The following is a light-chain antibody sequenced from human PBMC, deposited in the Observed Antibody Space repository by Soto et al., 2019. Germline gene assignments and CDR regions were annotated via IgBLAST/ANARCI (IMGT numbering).Light chain of an antibody. V-gene: IGLV2-8*01. Sequence: QSVLTQPPSASGSPGQSVTITCSGTSSDVGEENYVSWYQQHPGKVPRLLIYGNNNRPSGVPDRFSGSKSGTSASLAITGLQAEDEADYYCQSYDSSLSGYVFGTGTKLTVL. CDR2: GNN. CDR3: QSYDSSLSGYV. CDR1: SSDVGEENY. J-gene: IGLJ1*01.